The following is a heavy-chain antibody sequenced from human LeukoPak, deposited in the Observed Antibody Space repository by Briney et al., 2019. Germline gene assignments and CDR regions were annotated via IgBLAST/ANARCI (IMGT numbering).Heavy chain of an antibody. CDR3: ARHRYYDSSGYRYYYYYYMDV. CDR2: IYPGDSDT. Sequence: GESLKISCNGSGYSFTSYWIGWVRQMPGKGLEWMGIIYPGDSDTRYSPSFQGQVTISADKSISTAYLQWSSLKASDTAMYYCARHRYYDSSGYRYYYYYYMDVWGKGTTVTVSS. CDR1: GYSFTSYW. J-gene: IGHJ6*03. V-gene: IGHV5-51*01. D-gene: IGHD3-22*01.